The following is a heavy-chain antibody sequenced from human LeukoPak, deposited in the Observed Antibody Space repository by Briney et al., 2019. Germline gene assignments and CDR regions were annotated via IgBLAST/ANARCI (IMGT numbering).Heavy chain of an antibody. CDR3: ARSARRNGMDV. CDR2: IYYSGST. V-gene: IGHV4-59*01. D-gene: IGHD6-25*01. J-gene: IGHJ6*02. CDR1: GGSISSYY. Sequence: SETLSLTCTVSGGSISSYYWSWIRQPPGKGLEWIGYIYYSGSTNYNPSLKSRVTISVDTSKNPFSLKLSSVTAADTAVYYCARSARRNGMDVWGQGTTVTVSS.